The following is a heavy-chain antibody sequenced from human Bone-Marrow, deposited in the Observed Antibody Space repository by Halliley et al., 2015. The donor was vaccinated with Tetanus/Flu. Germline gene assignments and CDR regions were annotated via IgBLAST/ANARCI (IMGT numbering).Heavy chain of an antibody. CDR3: AREATSGSFVFWSGSGTLDY. Sequence: SLRLSCAVSGGSISSGTWWSWVRQPPGKGLEWIGEISHSGSTKYNPSLKSRVTISVDKSKNQFTLRLTSVTAADTAVYYCAREATSGSFVFWSGSGTLDYWGQGTLVTVSS. D-gene: IGHD3-3*01. CDR1: GGSISSGTW. V-gene: IGHV4-4*02. J-gene: IGHJ4*02. CDR2: ISHSGST.